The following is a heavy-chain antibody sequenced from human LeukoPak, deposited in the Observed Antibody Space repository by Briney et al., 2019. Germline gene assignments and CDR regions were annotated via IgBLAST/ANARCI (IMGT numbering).Heavy chain of an antibody. D-gene: IGHD3-10*01. Sequence: GGSLRLSCAASGFTVSSNYMSWVRQAPGKGLEWVSVFYSGGSTYYADSVKGRFTISRDNSKNTLYLQMNSLRAEDTAVYYCARDPSASGAFDIWGQGTMVTVSS. V-gene: IGHV3-66*01. CDR2: FYSGGST. CDR1: GFTVSSNY. CDR3: ARDPSASGAFDI. J-gene: IGHJ3*02.